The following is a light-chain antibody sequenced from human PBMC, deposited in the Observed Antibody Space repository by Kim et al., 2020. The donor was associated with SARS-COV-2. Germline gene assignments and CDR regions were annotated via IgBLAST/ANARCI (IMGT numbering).Light chain of an antibody. CDR1: GCDIGGYNY. Sequence: QSALTQPASVSGSPGESITISCSGSGCDIGGYNYVSWYQQHPGKAPKLMIYDVSTRPSGVSDRFSGSKAANLASLTIFGPQAEDEADYYCSSYSTSRAVFFGGGPQRT. V-gene: IGLV2-14*03. J-gene: IGLJ2*01. CDR3: SSYSTSRAVF. CDR2: DVS.